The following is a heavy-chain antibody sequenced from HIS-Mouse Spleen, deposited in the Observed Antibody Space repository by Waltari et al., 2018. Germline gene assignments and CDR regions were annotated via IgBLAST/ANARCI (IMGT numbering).Heavy chain of an antibody. J-gene: IGHJ4*02. CDR2: INPKSGGT. CDR1: GYTFTGYY. CDR3: ARDPRGYSYGLDY. Sequence: QVQLVQSGAEVKKPGASVKVSCKASGYTFTGYYMHWVRQAPGQGLEWMGWINPKSGGTNYAQKFKGRVTMTRDTSISTAYMELSRLRSDDTAVYYCARDPRGYSYGLDYWGQGTLVTVSS. D-gene: IGHD5-18*01. V-gene: IGHV1-2*02.